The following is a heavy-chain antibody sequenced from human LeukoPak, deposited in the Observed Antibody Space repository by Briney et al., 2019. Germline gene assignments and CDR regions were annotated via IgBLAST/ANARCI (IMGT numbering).Heavy chain of an antibody. CDR3: AKGVDYCSGGSCPADY. D-gene: IGHD2-15*01. CDR2: ISYDGNNK. Sequence: GGSLRLSCAASGFTFSNYGIHWVRQAPGKGLEWVAVISYDGNNKYYTDSVKGRFTISRDNSKNTLFLQMNSLRAEDTAVYYCAKGVDYCSGGSCPADYWGPGTLVTVSS. CDR1: GFTFSNYG. J-gene: IGHJ4*02. V-gene: IGHV3-30*18.